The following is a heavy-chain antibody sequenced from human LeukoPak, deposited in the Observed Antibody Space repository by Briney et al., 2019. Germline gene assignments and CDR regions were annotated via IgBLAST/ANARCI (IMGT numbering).Heavy chain of an antibody. V-gene: IGHV4-59*08. CDR2: IYSSGST. CDR3: ARHWRGRSSGYYHYFFDY. D-gene: IGHD3-22*01. J-gene: IGHJ4*02. Sequence: PSETLSLTCTVSGXSISSYYWGWIRQPPGKGLEWIGYIYSSGSTNYNPSLKSRVTISVDTSNNQFSLDLSSVTAADTAVYYCARHWRGRSSGYYHYFFDYWGQGTLVTVSS. CDR1: GXSISSYY.